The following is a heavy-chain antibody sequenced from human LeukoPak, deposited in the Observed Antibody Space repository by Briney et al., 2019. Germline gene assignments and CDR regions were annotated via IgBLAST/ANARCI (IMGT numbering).Heavy chain of an antibody. V-gene: IGHV3-23*01. Sequence: PGGSLRLSCAASGFTFSSYEMNWVRQAPGKGLEWVSGISDSGGRTYYADSVQGRFTISRDNSKNTLYLQMNSLRAEDTAVYYCAKLQGSGYYYYYYMDVWGKGTTVTISS. D-gene: IGHD3-10*01. CDR2: ISDSGGRT. CDR3: AKLQGSGYYYYYYMDV. J-gene: IGHJ6*03. CDR1: GFTFSSYE.